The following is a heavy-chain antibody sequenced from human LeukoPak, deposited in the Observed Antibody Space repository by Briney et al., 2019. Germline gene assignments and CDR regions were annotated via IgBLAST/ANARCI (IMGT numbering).Heavy chain of an antibody. D-gene: IGHD2-2*01. CDR3: ARLLGYCSSTSCSRDY. Sequence: SETLSLTCTVSGGSIRSSSSYWGWIRQPPGKGLEWIGSIYYSGSTYYNSSLKSRVTISEDTSKNQFSLKLSSVTAADTAVYYCARLLGYCSSTSCSRDYWGQGTLVTVSS. CDR1: GGSIRSSSSY. J-gene: IGHJ4*02. CDR2: IYYSGST. V-gene: IGHV4-39*01.